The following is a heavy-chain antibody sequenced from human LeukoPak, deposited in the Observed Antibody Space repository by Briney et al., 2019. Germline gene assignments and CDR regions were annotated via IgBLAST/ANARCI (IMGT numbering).Heavy chain of an antibody. D-gene: IGHD4-11*01. CDR2: IYTSGST. CDR1: GGSISSGSYY. J-gene: IGHJ6*03. Sequence: SETLSLTCTVSGGSISSGSYYWSWIRQPAGKGLEWIGRIYTSGSTNYNPSLKSRVTISVDTSKNQFSLKLSSVTAADTAVYYCASASDMTTVSRGSYMDVWGKGTTVTVSS. CDR3: ASASDMTTVSRGSYMDV. V-gene: IGHV4-61*02.